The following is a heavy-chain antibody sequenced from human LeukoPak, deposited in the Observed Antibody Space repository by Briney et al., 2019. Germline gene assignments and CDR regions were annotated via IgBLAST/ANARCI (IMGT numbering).Heavy chain of an antibody. D-gene: IGHD5-12*01. CDR3: ARRGYSGYGNFDY. V-gene: IGHV4-38-2*02. J-gene: IGHJ4*02. Sequence: SETLSLTCTVSGYSISSGYYWDWIRQPPGKGLEWIGSIYHSGSTYYNPSLKSRVTISVDTSKNQFSLKLSSVTAADTAVYYCARRGYSGYGNFDYWGQGTLVTVSP. CDR1: GYSISSGYY. CDR2: IYHSGST.